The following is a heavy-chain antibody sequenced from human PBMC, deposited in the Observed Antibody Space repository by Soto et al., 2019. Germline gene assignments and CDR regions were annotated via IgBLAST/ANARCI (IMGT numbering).Heavy chain of an antibody. CDR3: AKDGSHNFDY. J-gene: IGHJ4*02. V-gene: IGHV3-30*18. CDR2: MSYDGSNE. CDR1: GFTFSHYA. D-gene: IGHD1-26*01. Sequence: QVQLVESGGGVVQPGRSLRLSCAASGFTFSHYAMHWVRQAPGKGLEWVALMSYDGSNEYYADSVKGRFTISRDNSKNTRDLQMNSLRAEDTAVYYCAKDGSHNFDYWGQGTLVTVSS.